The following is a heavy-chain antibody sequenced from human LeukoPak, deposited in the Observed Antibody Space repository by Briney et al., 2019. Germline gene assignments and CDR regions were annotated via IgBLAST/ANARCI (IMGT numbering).Heavy chain of an antibody. CDR2: ISGSAGST. CDR1: GFTFSSYA. V-gene: IGHV3-23*01. D-gene: IGHD3-10*01. J-gene: IGHJ4*02. CDR3: AKDRVEKLLWFGELAPIDY. Sequence: SGGSLRLSCAASGFTFSSYAMSWVRQAPGKGLEWVSAISGSAGSTYYADSVKGRFTISRDNSKNTLYLQMNSLRAEDTAVYYCAKDRVEKLLWFGELAPIDYWGQGTLVTVSS.